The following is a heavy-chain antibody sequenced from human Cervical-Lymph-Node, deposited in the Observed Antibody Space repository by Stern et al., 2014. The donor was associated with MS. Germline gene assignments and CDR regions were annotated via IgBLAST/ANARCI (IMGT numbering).Heavy chain of an antibody. CDR1: GDSISGGAHH. J-gene: IGHJ4*02. CDR2: IYYTGTT. Sequence: QVQLQESGPGLVKPSQTLSLTCSVSGDSISGGAHHWSCIRQPPGQGLEWIGYIYYTGTTAYNPSLRSRIAMLVDTSKNHFSLRLSSVTAADTAVYFCARLRHCGGDCYQFDYWGQGSLVAVSS. CDR3: ARLRHCGGDCYQFDY. D-gene: IGHD2-21*01. V-gene: IGHV4-30-4*01.